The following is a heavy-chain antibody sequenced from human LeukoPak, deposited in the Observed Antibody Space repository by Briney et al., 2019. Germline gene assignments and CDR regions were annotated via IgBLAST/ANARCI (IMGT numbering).Heavy chain of an antibody. Sequence: ASVKVSCKGSGYTFTGYYMHWVRQAPGQGLEWMGWINPNSGGTNYAQKFQGRVTMTRDTSISTAYMELSRLRSDDTAVYYCARDPHTIFGVVNEHFDYWGQGTLVTVSS. CDR2: INPNSGGT. CDR3: ARDPHTIFGVVNEHFDY. CDR1: GYTFTGYY. V-gene: IGHV1-2*02. J-gene: IGHJ4*02. D-gene: IGHD3-3*01.